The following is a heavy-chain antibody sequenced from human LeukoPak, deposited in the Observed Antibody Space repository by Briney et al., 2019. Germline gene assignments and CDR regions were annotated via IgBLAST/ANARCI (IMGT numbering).Heavy chain of an antibody. CDR1: GYSFTSYW. J-gene: IGHJ5*02. D-gene: IGHD2-15*01. V-gene: IGHV5-51*01. Sequence: GESLKISCKGSGYSFTSYWIGWVRQMPGKGLEWMGIIYPGDSDTRYSPSFQGQVTISADKSISTAYPQWSSLKASDTAMYYCARRRYCSGGSCAPFWFDPWGQGTLVTVSS. CDR2: IYPGDSDT. CDR3: ARRRYCSGGSCAPFWFDP.